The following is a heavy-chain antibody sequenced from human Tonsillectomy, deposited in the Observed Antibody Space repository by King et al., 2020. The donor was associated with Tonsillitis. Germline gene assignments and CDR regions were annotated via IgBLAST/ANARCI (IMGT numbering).Heavy chain of an antibody. Sequence: VQLVESGGGLVQPGGSLRLSCAASGFTVSSNYMSWVRQAPGKGLEWVSVIYSGGSTYYADPVKGRFTISRDNSKNTLYLQMNSLRAEDTAVYYCARDGAPYYYVRSGYFDYWGQGTLVSVSS. CDR1: GFTVSSNY. CDR2: IYSGGST. V-gene: IGHV3-66*01. J-gene: IGHJ4*02. D-gene: IGHD3-22*01. CDR3: ARDGAPYYYVRSGYFDY.